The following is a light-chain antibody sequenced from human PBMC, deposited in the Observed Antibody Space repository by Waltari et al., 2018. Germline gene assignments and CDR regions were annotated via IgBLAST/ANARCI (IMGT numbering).Light chain of an antibody. J-gene: IGKJ1*01. CDR3: QQRSNWPRT. V-gene: IGKV3-11*01. CDR1: QRVSSY. Sequence: DIVLTQSPATLSLSPGEMATLSCKASQRVSSYLAWYKQKPGQAPRLLIFSASNRATGLAARFSGSGSGTELTITISSLEPEDFSVSYCQQRSNWPRTFGQGTKVEI. CDR2: SAS.